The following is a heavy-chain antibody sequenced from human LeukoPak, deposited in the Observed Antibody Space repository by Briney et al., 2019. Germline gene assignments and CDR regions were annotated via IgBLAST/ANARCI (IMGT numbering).Heavy chain of an antibody. D-gene: IGHD3-10*01. CDR2: IYHSGST. CDR3: ARANGSGSIYDY. Sequence: SETLSLTCTVSGGSISSYYWSWVRQPPGKGLEWIGYIYHSGSTNYNPSLKSRVTISVDTSKNQFSLKLSSVTAAKTAVYYCARANGSGSIYDYWGQGTLVTVSS. CDR1: GGSISSYY. J-gene: IGHJ4*02. V-gene: IGHV4-59*01.